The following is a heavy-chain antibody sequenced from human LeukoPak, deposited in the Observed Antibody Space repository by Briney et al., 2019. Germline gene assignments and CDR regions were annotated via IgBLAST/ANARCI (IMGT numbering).Heavy chain of an antibody. CDR2: ISAYNGNT. CDR3: ARDNYYYDSSGYYYWVAEGSYYFDY. CDR1: GYTFTGYY. V-gene: IGHV1-18*04. J-gene: IGHJ4*02. D-gene: IGHD3-22*01. Sequence: GASVKVSCKASGYTFTGYYMHWVRQAPGQGLEWMGWISAYNGNTNYAQKLQGRVTMTTDTSTSTAYMELRSLRSNDTAVYYCARDNYYYDSSGYYYWVAEGSYYFDYWGQGTLVTVSS.